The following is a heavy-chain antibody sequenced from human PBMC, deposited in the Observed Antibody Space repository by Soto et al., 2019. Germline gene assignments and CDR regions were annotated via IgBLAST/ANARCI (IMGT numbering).Heavy chain of an antibody. V-gene: IGHV5-10-1*01. CDR3: ARHPQRTEAGGY. Sequence: QVPGKGLEWMGRIDPSDSYTNYSPSFQGHVTISADKSISTAYLQWSSLKASDTAMYYCARHPQRTEAGGYWGQGTLVTVSS. J-gene: IGHJ4*02. D-gene: IGHD1-1*01. CDR2: IDPSDSYT.